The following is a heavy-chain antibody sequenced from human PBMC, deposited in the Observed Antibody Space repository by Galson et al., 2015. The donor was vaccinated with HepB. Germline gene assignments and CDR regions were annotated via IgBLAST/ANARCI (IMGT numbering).Heavy chain of an antibody. J-gene: IGHJ3*02. V-gene: IGHV3-30*04. CDR2: ISYDGSNK. D-gene: IGHD6-13*01. CDR1: GFTFSSYA. Sequence: SLRLSCAASGFTFSSYAMHWVRQAPGKGLEWVAVISYDGSNKYYADSVKGRFTISRDNSKNTLYLQMNSLRAEDTAVYYCAKDYSKAAEHDAFDIWGQGTMVTVSS. CDR3: AKDYSKAAEHDAFDI.